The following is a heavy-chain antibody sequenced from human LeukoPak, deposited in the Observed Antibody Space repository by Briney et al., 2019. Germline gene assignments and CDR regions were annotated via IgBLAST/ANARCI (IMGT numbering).Heavy chain of an antibody. CDR2: VNYSGST. CDR3: ARGRAATPFDY. J-gene: IGHJ4*02. D-gene: IGHD1-26*01. V-gene: IGHV4-59*01. Sequence: SETLSLTCTVSGGSISGYYWSWIRQPPGKGLEWIGYVNYSGSTKYKPSLKSRVTISVDTSKNQISLKLSSVTAADTAVYYCARGRAATPFDYWGQGTLVTVSS. CDR1: GGSISGYY.